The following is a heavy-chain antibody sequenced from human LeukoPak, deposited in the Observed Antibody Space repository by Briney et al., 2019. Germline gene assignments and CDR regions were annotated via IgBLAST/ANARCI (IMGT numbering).Heavy chain of an antibody. J-gene: IGHJ3*02. V-gene: IGHV3-33*01. CDR1: GFTFSSYG. D-gene: IGHD3-22*01. Sequence: GGSLRLSCAASGFTFSSYGMHWVRQAPGKGLEGVAVIWYDGSNKYYADSVKGRLTISRDNSKNTLYLQMNSLRAEDTAVYYCARDHVDDSSGYFRGAFDIWGQGTMVTVSS. CDR2: IWYDGSNK. CDR3: ARDHVDDSSGYFRGAFDI.